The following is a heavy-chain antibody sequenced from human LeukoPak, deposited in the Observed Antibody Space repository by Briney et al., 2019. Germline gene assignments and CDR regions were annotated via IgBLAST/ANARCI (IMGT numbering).Heavy chain of an antibody. CDR1: GYTFTSYG. Sequence: ASVKVSXKASGYTFTSYGISCVRQAPGQGLECVGWISAYRCNTICAQKLERRVTMTTETPARTAYREQRSLRSDGTAVYYCARGLGYSGYDLADWGQRTLVAVSS. CDR2: ISAYRCNT. CDR3: ARGLGYSGYDLAD. V-gene: IGHV1-18*01. J-gene: IGHJ4*02. D-gene: IGHD5-12*01.